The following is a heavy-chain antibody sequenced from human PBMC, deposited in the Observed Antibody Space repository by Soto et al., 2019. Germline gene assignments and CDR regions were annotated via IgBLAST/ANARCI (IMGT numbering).Heavy chain of an antibody. V-gene: IGHV3-21*01. Sequence: GGSLRLSCAASGFTFTTYSMNWVRQAPGEGLEWVSSISSSSSYIYYANSVKGRFTISRDDAKNSLFLQMNSLRAEDTALYYCARGEVNYYDSSGYTHFDYWGQGTLVTVSS. CDR1: GFTFTTYS. CDR2: ISSSSSYI. D-gene: IGHD3-22*01. CDR3: ARGEVNYYDSSGYTHFDY. J-gene: IGHJ4*02.